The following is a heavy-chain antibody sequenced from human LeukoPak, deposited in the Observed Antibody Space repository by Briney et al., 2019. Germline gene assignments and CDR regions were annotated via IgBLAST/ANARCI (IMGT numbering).Heavy chain of an antibody. CDR3: ARGPTRANSSDY. D-gene: IGHD2/OR15-2a*01. V-gene: IGHV3-7*01. J-gene: IGHJ4*02. CDR2: IKQDGTEK. CDR1: GFTFSSYW. Sequence: SGGSLRLSCAASGFTFSSYWMSWVRQAPGKGLEWVANIKQDGTEKYYVDSVKGRFTISRDNAKNSLYLQMNSLRAEDTAMYYCARGPTRANSSDYWGQGTLVIVSS.